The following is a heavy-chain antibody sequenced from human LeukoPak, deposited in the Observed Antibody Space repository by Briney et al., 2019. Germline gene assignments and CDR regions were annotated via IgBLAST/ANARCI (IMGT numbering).Heavy chain of an antibody. D-gene: IGHD2-15*01. Sequence: GASVKVSCKASGYTFTSYYMHWVRQAPGQGLEWMGWISAYNGNTNYAQKLQGRVTMTTDTSTSTAYMELRSLRSDDTAVYYCARVEYCSGGSCYWFDPWGQGTLVTVSS. CDR3: ARVEYCSGGSCYWFDP. V-gene: IGHV1-18*04. CDR1: GYTFTSYY. J-gene: IGHJ5*02. CDR2: ISAYNGNT.